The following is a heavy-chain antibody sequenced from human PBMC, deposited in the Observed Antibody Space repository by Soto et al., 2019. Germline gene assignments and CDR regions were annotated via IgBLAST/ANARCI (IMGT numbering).Heavy chain of an antibody. CDR2: ISYDGSNK. CDR3: ARGIVVVVAAATNYYYGMDV. Sequence: QVQLVESGGGVVQPGRSLRLSCAASGFTFSSYAMHWVRQAPGKGLEWVAVISYDGSNKYYADSVKGRFTISRDNSKNTLYLQMNSLRAEDTAVYYGARGIVVVVAAATNYYYGMDVWGQGTTVTVSS. J-gene: IGHJ6*02. V-gene: IGHV3-30-3*01. CDR1: GFTFSSYA. D-gene: IGHD2-15*01.